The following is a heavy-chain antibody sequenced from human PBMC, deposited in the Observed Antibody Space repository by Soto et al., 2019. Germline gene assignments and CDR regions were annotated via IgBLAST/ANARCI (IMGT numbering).Heavy chain of an antibody. CDR3: ATSYGSGYRAFDY. Sequence: ASVKVSCKASGGTFSSYTISWVRQAPGQRLEWMGRIIPILGIANYAQKFQGRVTITADKSTSTAYMELSSLRSEDTAFYYCATSYGSGYRAFDYWGQGALVTVSS. V-gene: IGHV1-69*02. J-gene: IGHJ4*02. CDR2: IIPILGIA. D-gene: IGHD3-10*01. CDR1: GGTFSSYT.